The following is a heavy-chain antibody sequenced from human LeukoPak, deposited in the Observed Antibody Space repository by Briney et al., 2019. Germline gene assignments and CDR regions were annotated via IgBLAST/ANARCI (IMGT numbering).Heavy chain of an antibody. CDR2: IYSGGST. Sequence: GGSLRLSCAASGFTVSSNYMSWVRQAPGKGLEWVSVIYSGGSTYYADSVKGRFTISRDNSKNTLYLQMNSLRAEDTAVYYCARDGVLYYYDSSGYPTDYWGQGTLVTVSS. CDR3: ARDGVLYYYDSSGYPTDY. J-gene: IGHJ4*02. D-gene: IGHD3-22*01. CDR1: GFTVSSNY. V-gene: IGHV3-53*01.